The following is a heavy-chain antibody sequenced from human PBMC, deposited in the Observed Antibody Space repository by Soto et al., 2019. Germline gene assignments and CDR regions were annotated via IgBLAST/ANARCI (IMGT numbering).Heavy chain of an antibody. CDR3: ARGLCSSTSCHYDY. CDR2: INHSGST. Sequence: SETLSLTCAVYGGSFSGYYWSWIRLPPGKGLERIGEINHSGSTNYNPSLKSRVTISVDTSKNQFSLKLGSVTAADTAVYYCARGLCSSTSCHYDYWGQGTLVTVSS. D-gene: IGHD2-2*01. CDR1: GGSFSGYY. J-gene: IGHJ4*02. V-gene: IGHV4-34*01.